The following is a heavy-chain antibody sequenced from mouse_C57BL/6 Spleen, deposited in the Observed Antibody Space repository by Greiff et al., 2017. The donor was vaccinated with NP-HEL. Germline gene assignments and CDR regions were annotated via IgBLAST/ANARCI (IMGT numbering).Heavy chain of an antibody. CDR1: GFTFSDYY. J-gene: IGHJ1*03. D-gene: IGHD1-1*01. CDR3: GRDGDYYGSSYEGWYVDV. Sequence: EVMLVESEGGLVQPGSSMKLSCTASGFTFSDYYMAWVRQVPEKGLEWVANINYDGSSTYYLDSLKSRFIISRDNAKNILYLQMSSLKSEETATYYCGRDGDYYGSSYEGWYVDVWGTGTTVTVSS. V-gene: IGHV5-16*01. CDR2: INYDGSST.